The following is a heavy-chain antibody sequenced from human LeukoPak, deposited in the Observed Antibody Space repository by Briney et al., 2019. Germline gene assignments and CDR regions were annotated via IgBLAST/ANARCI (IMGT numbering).Heavy chain of an antibody. CDR2: INHSGST. CDR3: AREPSIVVVVAAAGDAFDI. V-gene: IGHV4-34*01. D-gene: IGHD2-15*01. CDR1: GGSFSGYY. Sequence: SETLSLTCAVYGGSFSGYYWGWIRQPPGKGLEWIGEINHSGSTNYNPSLKSRVTISVDTSKNQFSLKLSSVTAADTAVYYCAREPSIVVVVAAAGDAFDIWGQGTMVTVSS. J-gene: IGHJ3*02.